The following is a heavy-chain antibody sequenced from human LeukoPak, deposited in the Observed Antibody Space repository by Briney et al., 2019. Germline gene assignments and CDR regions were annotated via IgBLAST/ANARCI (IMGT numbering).Heavy chain of an antibody. V-gene: IGHV1-2*06. CDR2: MNPNSGGT. CDR3: ERGYHSGGSCYSVANWFDP. CDR1: GYTFTGYY. D-gene: IGHD2-15*01. J-gene: IGHJ5*02. Sequence: ASVKLSCKAAGYTFTGYYMFWLRQAPGQGLEWRGRMNPNSGGTNYAQKFQGRVTMTRDTSIRTAYMELSRLRSDDTAVDYSERGYHSGGSCYSVANWFDPWGQGTLVTVSS.